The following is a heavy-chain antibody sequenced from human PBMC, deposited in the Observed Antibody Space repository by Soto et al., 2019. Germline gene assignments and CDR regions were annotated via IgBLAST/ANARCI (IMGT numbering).Heavy chain of an antibody. D-gene: IGHD4-17*01. J-gene: IGHJ4*02. CDR3: ARKRYGDSTFDY. V-gene: IGHV3-11*01. CDR1: GFTFSDYY. Sequence: QVQVVESWGGLVKPGGSLRISCAASGFTFSDYYMTWIRHAPGKGPEWVSHISSSGSSMSYADSVRGRFTISRDNAKKSLYLQMNSLRAEDTAVSFCARKRYGDSTFDYWGQGTRVTVSS. CDR2: ISSSGSSM.